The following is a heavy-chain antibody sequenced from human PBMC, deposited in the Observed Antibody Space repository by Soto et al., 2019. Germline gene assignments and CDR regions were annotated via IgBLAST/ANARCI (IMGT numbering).Heavy chain of an antibody. D-gene: IGHD4-4*01. V-gene: IGHV4-31*03. CDR3: ARAVTTVTLNWFDP. Sequence: QVQLQESGPGLVKPSQTLSLTCTVSGGSISSGGYYWSWIRQHPGKGLEWIGYIYYSGSTYYNPSLKSRVTLSVDTSKSQFSLKLSSVTAADTAVYYCARAVTTVTLNWFDPWGQGTLVTVSS. CDR1: GGSISSGGYY. CDR2: IYYSGST. J-gene: IGHJ5*02.